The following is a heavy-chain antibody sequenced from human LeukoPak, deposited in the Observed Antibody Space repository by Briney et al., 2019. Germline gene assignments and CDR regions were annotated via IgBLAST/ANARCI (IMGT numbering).Heavy chain of an antibody. CDR2: IYYSGGT. CDR3: ARGPDRAAGYYYYYRTV. CDR1: GGSISSYY. D-gene: IGHD1-14*01. Sequence: SETLSLTCTVSGGSISSYYWSWIRQPPGKGLEWIGYIYYSGGTNYNPSLKSRVTISVDTSKNQFSLKLSSVTAADTAVYYCARGPDRAAGYYYYYRTVGGKGTPATVS. J-gene: IGHJ6*03. V-gene: IGHV4-59*01.